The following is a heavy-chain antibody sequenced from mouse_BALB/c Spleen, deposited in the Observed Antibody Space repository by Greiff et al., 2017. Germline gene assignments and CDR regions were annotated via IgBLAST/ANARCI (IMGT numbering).Heavy chain of an antibody. CDR3: ARRQYYAMDY. Sequence: EVQGVESGGDLVKPGGSLKLSCAASGFTFSSYGMSWVRQTPDTRLEWVATISSGGSYTYYPDSVKGRFTISRDNAKNTLYLQMSSLKSEDTAMYYGARRQYYAMDYWGQGTSVTVSS. V-gene: IGHV5-6*01. CDR1: GFTFSSYG. D-gene: IGHD6-1*01. CDR2: ISSGGSYT. J-gene: IGHJ4*01.